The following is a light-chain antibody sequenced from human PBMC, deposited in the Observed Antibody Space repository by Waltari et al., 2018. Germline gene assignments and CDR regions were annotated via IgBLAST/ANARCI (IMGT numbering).Light chain of an antibody. CDR1: ESTDIH. CDR2: DTF. J-gene: IGKJ1*01. Sequence: EIVLTQSPATLSLSLGDTATPFCRASESTDIHLAWFQQKSGQAPRFLIYDTFDRAASIPARFRGSGSGTDFTLSISSLEPEDFAVYYCQHRSNWLSWTFGQGTKVEIK. V-gene: IGKV3-11*01. CDR3: QHRSNWLSWT.